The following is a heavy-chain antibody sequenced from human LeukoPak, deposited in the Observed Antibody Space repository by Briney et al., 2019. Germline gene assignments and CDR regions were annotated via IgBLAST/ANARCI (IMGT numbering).Heavy chain of an antibody. V-gene: IGHV1-2*06. CDR2: INPNSGGT. Sequence: ASVKVSCKASGYTFTGYHMHWARQAPGQGLEWMGRINPNSGGTTYAQKFQGRVTMTRDTSISTAYMELSRLRSDDTAVFYCARQRNGWSYDAFDIWGQGTMVTVSS. D-gene: IGHD6-19*01. CDR3: ARQRNGWSYDAFDI. CDR1: GYTFTGYH. J-gene: IGHJ3*02.